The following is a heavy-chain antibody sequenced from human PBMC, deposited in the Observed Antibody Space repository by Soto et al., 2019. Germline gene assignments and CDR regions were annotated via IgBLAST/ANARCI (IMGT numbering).Heavy chain of an antibody. CDR2: IIIGSGQP. D-gene: IGHD2-15*01. Sequence: QMQVVQAGPEVKNPGASVKVSCKTSGFTFATSAVQWVRQARGERLEWIGWIIIGSGQPNHAQNRQDRLTITRDLSTSTAYLELTGLRSEDTAVYYCAGELYSGGICFSFDYWGQGTLVTVSS. V-gene: IGHV1-58*01. CDR1: GFTFATSA. J-gene: IGHJ4*03. CDR3: AGELYSGGICFSFDY.